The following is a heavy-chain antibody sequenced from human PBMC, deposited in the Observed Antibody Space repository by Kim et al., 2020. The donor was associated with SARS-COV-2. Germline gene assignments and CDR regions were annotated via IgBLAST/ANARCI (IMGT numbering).Heavy chain of an antibody. CDR1: GGSISSGGYY. V-gene: IGHV4-31*03. CDR3: ARDCSSTSCTMDAFDI. CDR2: IYYSGST. D-gene: IGHD2-2*01. Sequence: SETLSLTCTVSGGSISSGGYYWSWIRQHPGKGLEWIGYIYYSGSTYYNPSLKSRVTISVDTSKNQFSLKLSSVTAADTAVYYCARDCSSTSCTMDAFDIWGQGTMVTVSS. J-gene: IGHJ3*02.